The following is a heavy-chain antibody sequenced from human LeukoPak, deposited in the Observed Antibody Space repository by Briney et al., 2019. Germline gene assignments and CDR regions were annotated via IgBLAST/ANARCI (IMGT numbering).Heavy chain of an antibody. CDR1: GYSFISYW. V-gene: IGHV5-51*01. J-gene: IGHJ5*02. Sequence: GESLKISCKGSGYSFISYWIGWVRQMPGRGLEWMGIIYPGDSDTRYSPSFQGQVTIPADKSISTAYLQWSSLKASDTAMYYCARGATMIVPPWFDPWGQGTLVTVSS. CDR2: IYPGDSDT. CDR3: ARGATMIVPPWFDP. D-gene: IGHD3-22*01.